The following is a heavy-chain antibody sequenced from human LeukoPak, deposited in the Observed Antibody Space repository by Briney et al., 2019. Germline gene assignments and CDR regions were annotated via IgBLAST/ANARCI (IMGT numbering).Heavy chain of an antibody. V-gene: IGHV6-1*01. CDR2: TYCRSKWYN. CDR1: GDRVSSNSAA. CDR3: ARSGVIDMVPFDH. J-gene: IGHJ4*02. D-gene: IGHD2-21*01. Sequence: SQTLSLTCAISGDRVSSNSAAWNWIGQSPSRGLEWLGRTYCRSKWYNDYAVSVKSRTTINPDTSKNQFSLQLNSVTPEDTAVYYGARSGVIDMVPFDHWGQGTLVTVSS.